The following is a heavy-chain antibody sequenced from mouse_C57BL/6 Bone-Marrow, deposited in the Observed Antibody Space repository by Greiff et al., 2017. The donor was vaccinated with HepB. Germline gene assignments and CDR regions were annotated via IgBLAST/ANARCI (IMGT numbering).Heavy chain of an antibody. CDR1: GYAFSSYW. V-gene: IGHV1-80*01. CDR2: IYPGDGDT. J-gene: IGHJ1*03. CDR3: ARSGYYSYWYFDV. D-gene: IGHD2-3*01. Sequence: VKLVESGAELVKPGASVKISCKASGYAFSSYWMNWVQQRPGKGLEWIGQIYPGDGDTNYNGKFKGKATLTADKSSSTAYMQLSSLTSADSAVYFCARSGYYSYWYFDVWGTGTTVTVSS.